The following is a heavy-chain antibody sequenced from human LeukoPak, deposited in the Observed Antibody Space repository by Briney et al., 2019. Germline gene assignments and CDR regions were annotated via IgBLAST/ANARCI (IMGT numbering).Heavy chain of an antibody. CDR2: IYTSGST. CDR3: ARVDYDYVWGSYRYPGAFDI. V-gene: IGHV4-61*02. D-gene: IGHD3-16*02. J-gene: IGHJ3*02. Sequence: PSETLSLTCTVSGGSISSGSYYWSWIRQPAGKGLEWIGRIYTSGSTNYNPSLKSRVTISVDTSKNQFSLKLSSVTAADTAVYYCARVDYDYVWGSYRYPGAFDIWGQGTMVTVSS. CDR1: GGSISSGSYY.